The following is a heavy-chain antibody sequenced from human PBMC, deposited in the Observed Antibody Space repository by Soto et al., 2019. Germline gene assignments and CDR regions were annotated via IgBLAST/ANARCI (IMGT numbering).Heavy chain of an antibody. CDR2: ISGNGVSI. J-gene: IGHJ4*02. V-gene: IGHV3-23*01. D-gene: IGHD2-15*01. CDR1: GFSFSSYA. Sequence: EVQLLESGGGLVQPGVSLRLSCAASGFSFSSYAMGWVRQAPGKGLEWVSGISGNGVSIYYVDSVKGRFTISRDNSKNTLFLQMNSLRAEDTAVYYCAKSVSPSGGARDYWGQGTLVTVSS. CDR3: AKSVSPSGGARDY.